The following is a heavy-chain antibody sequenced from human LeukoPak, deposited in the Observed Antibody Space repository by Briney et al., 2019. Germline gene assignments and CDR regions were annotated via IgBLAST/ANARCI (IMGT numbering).Heavy chain of an antibody. CDR3: ARDPAPGYSDY. J-gene: IGHJ4*02. CDR2: IKQDSSSK. V-gene: IGHV3-7*01. D-gene: IGHD3-9*01. Sequence: GGSLRLSCEGSGFTFSNYWMSWVRQAPGKGLEWVANIKQDSSSKYYVDSVKGRFTISRDTAKNSLYLQMYSLRAEDTAVYYCARDPAPGYSDYWGQGTLVTVSS. CDR1: GFTFSNYW.